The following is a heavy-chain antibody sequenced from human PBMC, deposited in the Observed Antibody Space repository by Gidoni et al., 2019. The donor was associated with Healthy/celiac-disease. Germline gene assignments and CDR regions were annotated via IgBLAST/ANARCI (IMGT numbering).Heavy chain of an antibody. Sequence: EVQLVESGGGLVQPGRSLRLSCAASGFTFDDYAMHWVRQAPGKGLEWVSGISWNSGSIGYADSVKGRFTISRDNAKNSLYLQMNSLRAEDTALYYCAKVDAIGRWGQGTLVTVSS. CDR2: ISWNSGSI. CDR1: GFTFDDYA. J-gene: IGHJ4*02. D-gene: IGHD2-2*01. V-gene: IGHV3-9*01. CDR3: AKVDAIGR.